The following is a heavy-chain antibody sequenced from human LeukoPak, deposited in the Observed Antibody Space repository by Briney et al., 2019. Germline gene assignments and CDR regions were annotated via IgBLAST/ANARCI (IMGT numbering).Heavy chain of an antibody. D-gene: IGHD3-22*01. CDR3: ARGEPYYYDSSGYYWFDY. V-gene: IGHV1-2*04. Sequence: ASVKVSCKASGYTFTGYYMNWVRQAPGQGLEWMGWINPNSGGTNYAQKFQGWVTMTRDTSISTAYMELSRLRSDDTAVYYCARGEPYYYDSSGYYWFDYWGQGTLVTVSS. CDR1: GYTFTGYY. J-gene: IGHJ4*02. CDR2: INPNSGGT.